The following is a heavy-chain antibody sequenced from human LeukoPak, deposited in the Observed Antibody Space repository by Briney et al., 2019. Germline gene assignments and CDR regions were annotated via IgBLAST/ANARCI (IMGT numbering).Heavy chain of an antibody. CDR2: IYYSGST. Sequence: PETLSLTCTVPGGSLCSSSYYWGWIRQPPGKGLEWLGSIYYSGSTYYNPSLKSRVTITVNTSKNQYSLKLSSVTAADTAVYYCAGGTYYYFDDWGQGTLVTVSS. V-gene: IGHV4-39*07. J-gene: IGHJ4*02. CDR3: AGGTYYYFDD. D-gene: IGHD1-26*01. CDR1: GGSLCSSSYY.